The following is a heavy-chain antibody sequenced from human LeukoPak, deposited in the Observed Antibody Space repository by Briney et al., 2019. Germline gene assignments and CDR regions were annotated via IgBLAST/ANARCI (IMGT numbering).Heavy chain of an antibody. CDR1: GGSISIYY. Sequence: SETLSLTCTVSGGSISIYYWSWIRQPAGKGLEWIGRIYTSGNTHYNPSLKSRVTMSVDTSKNQFSLNLSSVTAADTAVYFCARVNYYATSGLDFWGQGTLVTVSS. V-gene: IGHV4-4*07. CDR2: IYTSGNT. J-gene: IGHJ4*02. D-gene: IGHD3-22*01. CDR3: ARVNYYATSGLDF.